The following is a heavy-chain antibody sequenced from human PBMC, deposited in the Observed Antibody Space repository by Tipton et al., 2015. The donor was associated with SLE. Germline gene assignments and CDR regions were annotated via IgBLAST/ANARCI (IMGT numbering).Heavy chain of an antibody. CDR1: GDSVRGSY. V-gene: IGHV4-59*02. CDR2: VYYGGST. CDR3: ARVPAFYYYYMDV. Sequence: TLSLTCTVSGDSVRGSYWSWIRQPPGMGLEWIGFVYYGGSTNMGTTNYNPSLESRITISVGTSKNQFSLKLSSVTAADTAVYYCARVPAFYYYYMDVWGKGTTVTVSS. J-gene: IGHJ6*03. D-gene: IGHD2-2*01.